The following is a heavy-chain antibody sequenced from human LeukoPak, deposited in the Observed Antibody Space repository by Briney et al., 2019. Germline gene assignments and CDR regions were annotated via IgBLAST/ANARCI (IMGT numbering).Heavy chain of an antibody. CDR2: ISAYNGNT. Sequence: ASVKVSCKASGGTFSSYAISWVRQAPGQGLEWMGWISAYNGNTNYAQKLQGRVTMTTDTSTSTAYMELRSLRSDDTAVYYCARELPSTSLDPWGQGTLVTVSS. J-gene: IGHJ5*02. D-gene: IGHD1-26*01. CDR3: ARELPSTSLDP. CDR1: GGTFSSYA. V-gene: IGHV1-18*01.